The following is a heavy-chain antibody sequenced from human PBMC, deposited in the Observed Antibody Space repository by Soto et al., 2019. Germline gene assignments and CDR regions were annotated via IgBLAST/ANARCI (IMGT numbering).Heavy chain of an antibody. CDR2: ISSSSSYT. CDR3: ARAEQWLSPFDY. V-gene: IGHV3-11*06. D-gene: IGHD6-19*01. Sequence: PGGSLRLSCAASGFTFSDYYMSWIRQAPGKGLEWVSYISSSSSYTNYADSVKGRFTIPRDNAKNSLYLQMNSLRAEDTAVYYCARAEQWLSPFDYWGQGTLVTVSS. J-gene: IGHJ4*02. CDR1: GFTFSDYY.